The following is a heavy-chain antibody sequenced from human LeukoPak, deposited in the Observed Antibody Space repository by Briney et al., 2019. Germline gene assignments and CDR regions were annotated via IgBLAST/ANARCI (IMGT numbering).Heavy chain of an antibody. CDR2: IYYSGST. V-gene: IGHV4-59*01. D-gene: IGHD6-13*01. J-gene: IGHJ5*02. Sequence: TSETLSLTCTVSGGSISSYYWSWIRQPPGKGLEWIGYIYYSGSTNYNPSLKSRVTISVDTSKNQFSLKLSSVTAADTAVYYCARDLAAAGTIDPWGQGTLVTVSS. CDR3: ARDLAAAGTIDP. CDR1: GGSISSYY.